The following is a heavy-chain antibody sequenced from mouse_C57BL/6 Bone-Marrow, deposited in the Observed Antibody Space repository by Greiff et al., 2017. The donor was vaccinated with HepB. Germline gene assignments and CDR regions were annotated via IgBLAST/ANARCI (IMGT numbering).Heavy chain of an antibody. Sequence: VQLQQSVAELVRPGASVKLSCTASGFNIKNTYMHWVKQRPEQGLEWIGRIDPANGNTKYAPKLQGKATITADTSSNTAYLQLSSLTSEDTAIYYCASRYDYDRGYYAMDYWGQGTSVTVSS. CDR2: IDPANGNT. J-gene: IGHJ4*01. V-gene: IGHV14-3*01. CDR1: GFNIKNTY. CDR3: ASRYDYDRGYYAMDY. D-gene: IGHD2-4*01.